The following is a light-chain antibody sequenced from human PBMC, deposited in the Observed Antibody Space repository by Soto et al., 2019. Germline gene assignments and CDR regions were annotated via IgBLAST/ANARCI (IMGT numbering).Light chain of an antibody. V-gene: IGKV3-20*01. J-gene: IGKJ1*01. Sequence: EIVLTQSPGILSLSPGERATLSCRASQSVSNSYLAWYQQKPGQAPRLLMYAASNRATGIPDRFSGSVSGTDFTLTISRLEPEDFAVYYCQQFPTWTFGQGTKVEIK. CDR2: AAS. CDR3: QQFPTWT. CDR1: QSVSNSY.